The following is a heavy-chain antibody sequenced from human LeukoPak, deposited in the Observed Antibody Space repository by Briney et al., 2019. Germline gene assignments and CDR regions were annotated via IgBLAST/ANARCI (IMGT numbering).Heavy chain of an antibody. D-gene: IGHD1-26*01. CDR1: GFTFSNYA. Sequence: PGGSLRLSCAASGFTFSNYAMSWVRQAPGKGLEWVSSINGRGGSTYYADSVKGRFTVSRDNSKDMVYLQMNSLTTADTAVYYCARSYSLPEYWGQGTLVTVSS. CDR3: ARSYSLPEY. V-gene: IGHV3-23*01. J-gene: IGHJ4*02. CDR2: INGRGGST.